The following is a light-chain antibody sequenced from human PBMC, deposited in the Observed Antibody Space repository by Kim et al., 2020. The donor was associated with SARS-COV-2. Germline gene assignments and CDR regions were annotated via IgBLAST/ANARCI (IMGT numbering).Light chain of an antibody. CDR2: TAS. J-gene: IGKJ1*01. Sequence: DIQMTQSPSSLSASVGDRVTITCRASQDISRYLNWYQQKPGKAPKLLIYTASSLQSGVPSRFTGSGSETDFTLTISSLQPEDFASYYCQQTYSASRTFGQGTKVDIK. CDR3: QQTYSASRT. V-gene: IGKV1-39*01. CDR1: QDISRY.